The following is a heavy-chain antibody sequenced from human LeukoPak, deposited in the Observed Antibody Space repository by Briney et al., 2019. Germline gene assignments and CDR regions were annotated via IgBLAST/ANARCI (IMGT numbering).Heavy chain of an antibody. J-gene: IGHJ4*02. D-gene: IGHD3-22*01. V-gene: IGHV1-2*02. CDR1: GYTFTAYY. CDR2: INPNSGGA. Sequence: ASVKVSCKASGYTFTAYYIHWVRQAPGQGLEWMGWINPNSGGANYAQKFQGRVTMTRDTSISTAYMELSRLRSDDTAVYFCARRCDTSSYYTYYFDYWGQGTLVTVSS. CDR3: ARRCDTSSYYTYYFDY.